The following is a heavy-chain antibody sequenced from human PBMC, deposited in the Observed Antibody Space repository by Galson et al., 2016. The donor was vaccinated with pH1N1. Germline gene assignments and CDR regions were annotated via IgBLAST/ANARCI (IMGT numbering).Heavy chain of an antibody. CDR1: AYTFTFYY. J-gene: IGHJ6*02. V-gene: IGHV1-69*13. CDR3: ARGDVSTPYNHYGVDV. Sequence: SVKVSCKASAYTFTFYYIHWVRQAPGQGLEWMGGIIPIFRTTKYAQRFQGRVTITADEFTSVAYMELSSLRSEDTAVYYCARGDVSTPYNHYGVDVCGQGTLVTVSS. D-gene: IGHD1-14*01. CDR2: IIPIFRTT.